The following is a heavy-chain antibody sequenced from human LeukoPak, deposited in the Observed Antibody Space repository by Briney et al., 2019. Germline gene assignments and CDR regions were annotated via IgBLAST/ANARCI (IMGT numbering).Heavy chain of an antibody. D-gene: IGHD3-22*01. CDR2: IYYSGST. Sequence: SETLSLTCTVSGGSISSYYWSWIRQPPGKGLEWIGYIYYSGSTNYNPSLKSRVTISVDTSKNQFSLKLSSVTAADTAVYYCARVDTSDYYYKWYFDLWGRGTQVTVSP. CDR3: ARVDTSDYYYKWYFDL. V-gene: IGHV4-59*01. CDR1: GGSISSYY. J-gene: IGHJ2*01.